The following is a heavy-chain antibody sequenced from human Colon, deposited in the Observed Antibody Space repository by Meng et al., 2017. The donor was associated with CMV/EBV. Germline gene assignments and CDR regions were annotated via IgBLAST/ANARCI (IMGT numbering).Heavy chain of an antibody. CDR3: ARDVGSGTYQPHYYDGMDL. V-gene: IGHV3-20*04. D-gene: IGHD3-10*01. J-gene: IGHJ6*02. CDR1: GFNFDDYG. Sequence: GGSLRLSCAASGFNFDDYGMNWVRQVPGKGLEWVSGITWNGVNTGYADSVKGRFTISRDNAKHSLFLQMNSLRVEDTGLYYCARDVGSGTYQPHYYDGMDLWGQGTTVTVSS. CDR2: ITWNGVNT.